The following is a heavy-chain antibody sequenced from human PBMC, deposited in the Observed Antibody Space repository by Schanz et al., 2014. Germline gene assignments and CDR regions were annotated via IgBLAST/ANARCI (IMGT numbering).Heavy chain of an antibody. CDR3: AGGEYQLLYGN. CDR1: GFSFRKSA. V-gene: IGHV3-48*01. D-gene: IGHD2-2*02. Sequence: EVQLLESGGGLVQPGGSLRLSCAASGFSFRKSAMSWVRQAPGKGLEWISYISSTSRATYYADSVKGRFTISRDNAKNSLFLQMNSLRAEDTAVYYCAGGEYQLLYGNWGQGTLVTVSS. CDR2: ISSTSRAT. J-gene: IGHJ4*02.